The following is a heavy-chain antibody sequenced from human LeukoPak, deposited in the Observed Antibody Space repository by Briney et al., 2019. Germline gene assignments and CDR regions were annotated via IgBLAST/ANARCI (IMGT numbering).Heavy chain of an antibody. D-gene: IGHD2-2*01. CDR3: AKDRIDCSSTSCYYWFDP. Sequence: GGSLRLSCAASGFTFSSYAMSWVRQAPGKGLEWVSAISGSGGSTYYADSVKGRFTISRDNSKNTLYLQMNSLRAEDTAVYYCAKDRIDCSSTSCYYWFDPWGPGTLVTVSS. CDR1: GFTFSSYA. V-gene: IGHV3-23*01. J-gene: IGHJ5*02. CDR2: ISGSGGST.